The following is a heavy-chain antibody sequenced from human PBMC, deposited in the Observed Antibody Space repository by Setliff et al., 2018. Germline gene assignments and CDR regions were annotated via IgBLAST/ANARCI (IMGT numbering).Heavy chain of an antibody. J-gene: IGHJ6*03. CDR2: TIPNFGTT. Sequence: ASVKVSCKASGGTFSSYGISWVRQAPGQGLEWLGGTIPNFGTTNYAQEFQGRVTIITDESTGTAYMELSSLRFEDTAVYYCAREGVDTRSSTDYRYYMDVWGKGTTVTVSS. V-gene: IGHV1-69*05. CDR1: GGTFSSYG. CDR3: AREGVDTRSSTDYRYYMDV. D-gene: IGHD5-18*01.